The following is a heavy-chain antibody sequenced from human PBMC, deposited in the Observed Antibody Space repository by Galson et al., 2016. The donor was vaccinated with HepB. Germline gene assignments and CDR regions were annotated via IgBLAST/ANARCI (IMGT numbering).Heavy chain of an antibody. CDR3: ARDRDRSHDY. CDR2: ISAHNGDT. Sequence: SVKVSCKASGYTFTTNGITWVRQAPGQGLEWMGWISAHNGDTNSPENVQGRVTLTTDASTRTAYLELRSLRSNDTAIYSCARDRDRSHDYWGQGTLVTVSS. CDR1: GYTFTTNG. V-gene: IGHV1-18*04. D-gene: IGHD3-22*01. J-gene: IGHJ4*02.